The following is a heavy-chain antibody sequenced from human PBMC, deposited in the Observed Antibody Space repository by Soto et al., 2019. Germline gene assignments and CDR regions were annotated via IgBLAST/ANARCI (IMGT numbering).Heavy chain of an antibody. CDR3: TTSIRGSSWPYHRYLDY. D-gene: IGHD6-13*01. CDR1: GFTFSNAW. Sequence: EVQLVESGGGLVKPGGSLRLSCAASGFTFSNAWMNWVRQAPGKGLEWVGRIKSKTDGGTTDYAAPVKGRFTISRDDSKNTLYLQMNSLKTEDTAVYYCTTSIRGSSWPYHRYLDYWGQGTLVTVSS. J-gene: IGHJ4*02. V-gene: IGHV3-15*07. CDR2: IKSKTDGGTT.